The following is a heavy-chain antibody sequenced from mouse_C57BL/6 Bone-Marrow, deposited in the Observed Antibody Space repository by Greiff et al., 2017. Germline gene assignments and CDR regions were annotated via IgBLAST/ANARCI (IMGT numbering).Heavy chain of an antibody. Sequence: QVTLKEPGPGILQPSQTLSLTCSFSGFSLSTFGMGVGWIRQPSGKGLEWLAHIWWDDDKYYNPSLKSRLTISKDTSKHHVFLHIAHLDTADTATYYGARTRDYGRWDYWGQGTTLTVSS. V-gene: IGHV8-8*01. D-gene: IGHD1-1*01. CDR1: GFSLSTFGMG. CDR3: ARTRDYGRWDY. CDR2: IWWDDDK. J-gene: IGHJ2*01.